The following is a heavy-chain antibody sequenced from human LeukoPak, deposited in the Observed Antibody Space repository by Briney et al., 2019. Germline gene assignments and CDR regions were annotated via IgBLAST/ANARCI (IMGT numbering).Heavy chain of an antibody. J-gene: IGHJ6*02. D-gene: IGHD3-3*01. CDR3: AKSVAIYFYYGLDV. CDR1: GFTLSSYA. CDR2: ISGSGGST. Sequence: GGSLRLSCAASGFTLSSYAMSWVRQTPGKGLEWVSAISGSGGSTYYADSVKGRFTISRDNSKNTLFLQMNSLRAEDTAPYYCAKSVAIYFYYGLDVWGQGTTVIVSS. V-gene: IGHV3-23*01.